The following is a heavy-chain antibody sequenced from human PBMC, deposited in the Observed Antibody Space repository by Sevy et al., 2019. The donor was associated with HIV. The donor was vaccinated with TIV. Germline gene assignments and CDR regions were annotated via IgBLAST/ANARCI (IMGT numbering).Heavy chain of an antibody. Sequence: GGSLRLSCATSGFTFSSHWMSWVRQAPGKGLEWVANIKQDGSDKYYVDSVKGRFTISRDNAQNSLSLQMNSLRAEDTAVYYCARDTGGIGMDVWGQGTTVTVSS. CDR2: IKQDGSDK. CDR1: GFTFSSHW. V-gene: IGHV3-7*01. J-gene: IGHJ6*02. CDR3: ARDTGGIGMDV. D-gene: IGHD6-13*01.